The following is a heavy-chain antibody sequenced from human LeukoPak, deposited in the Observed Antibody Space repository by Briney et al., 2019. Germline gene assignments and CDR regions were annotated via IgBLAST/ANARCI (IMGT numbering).Heavy chain of an antibody. J-gene: IGHJ4*02. CDR3: AKDSWSSSTGRDAYDH. Sequence: PGGSLRLSCTASGFTFSSFAMSWVRQAPGKGLEWVSTISGTGVSTYYADSVKGRFTISRDTSKYTLYLQMNSLRAEDTALYYCAKDSWSSSTGRDAYDHWGQGTLVTVSS. D-gene: IGHD6-13*01. CDR2: ISGTGVST. V-gene: IGHV3-23*01. CDR1: GFTFSSFA.